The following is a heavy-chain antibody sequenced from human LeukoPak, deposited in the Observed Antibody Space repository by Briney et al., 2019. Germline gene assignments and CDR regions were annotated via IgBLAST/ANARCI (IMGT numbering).Heavy chain of an antibody. J-gene: IGHJ5*02. CDR3: AKARVAGPLRNWFDP. CDR2: ISNNVGST. CDR1: GFTFSTST. V-gene: IGHV3-23*01. Sequence: GGSLRLSCAASGFTFSTSTMTWVRQAPGKGLEWVSTISNNVGSTYYADSVKGRFTISSDSSKNMLYLEMNILRADDTAVYYCAKARVAGPLRNWFDPWGQGTLVTVSS. D-gene: IGHD6-19*01.